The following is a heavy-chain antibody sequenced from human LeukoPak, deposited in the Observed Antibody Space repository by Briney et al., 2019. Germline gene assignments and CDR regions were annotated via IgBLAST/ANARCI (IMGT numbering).Heavy chain of an antibody. Sequence: GASVKVSCKASGYTFTSYGISWVRQPPAQGLEWVGWISAYNGNTNNAQKLQGRVTMTTDTSTSTAYMELRSLRSDDTAVYYCGYGGNSVDYWGQGTLVTVSS. CDR1: GYTFTSYG. V-gene: IGHV1-18*01. J-gene: IGHJ4*02. D-gene: IGHD4-23*01. CDR3: GYGGNSVDY. CDR2: ISAYNGNT.